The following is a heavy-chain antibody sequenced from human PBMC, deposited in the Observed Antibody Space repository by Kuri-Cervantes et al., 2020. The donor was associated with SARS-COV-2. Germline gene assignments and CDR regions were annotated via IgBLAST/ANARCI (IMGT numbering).Heavy chain of an antibody. D-gene: IGHD4-11*01. Sequence: ASVKVSCKASGYTFTSYDINWVRQATGQGLEWMGWMNPNSGNTGYAQKFQGRVTITRNTSISTAYMELSSLKSEDTAVYYCARDGDYSNYGMYYFDYWGQGTLVTVSS. CDR3: ARDGDYSNYGMYYFDY. CDR2: MNPNSGNT. V-gene: IGHV1-8*03. J-gene: IGHJ4*02. CDR1: GYTFTSYD.